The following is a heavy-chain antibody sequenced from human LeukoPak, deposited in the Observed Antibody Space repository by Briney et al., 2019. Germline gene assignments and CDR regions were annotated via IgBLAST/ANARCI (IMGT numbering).Heavy chain of an antibody. D-gene: IGHD2-21*01. Sequence: PSETLSLTCTVSGGSISSYYWSWTRQPPGKGLEWIGYIYYSGSTNYNPSLKSRVTISVDTSKNQFSLKLSSVTAADTAVYYCARAPAFAYCGGDCYLDYWGQGTLVTVSS. CDR2: IYYSGST. V-gene: IGHV4-59*01. J-gene: IGHJ4*02. CDR3: ARAPAFAYCGGDCYLDY. CDR1: GGSISSYY.